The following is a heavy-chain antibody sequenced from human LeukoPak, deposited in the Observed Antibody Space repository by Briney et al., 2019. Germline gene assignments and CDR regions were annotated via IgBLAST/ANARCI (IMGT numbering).Heavy chain of an antibody. CDR2: IYYSGSS. CDR3: ARGSNYDILTGFPYYGLDV. J-gene: IGHJ6*02. Sequence: SETLSLTCAVYGGSFSGYYWSWIRQHPGKGLEWIGYIYYSGSSYYNPSLKSRVSISVDTSKNHFSLNLSSVTAADTAIYYCARGSNYDILTGFPYYGLDVWGQGTTVTVSS. V-gene: IGHV4-31*11. CDR1: GGSFSGYY. D-gene: IGHD3-9*01.